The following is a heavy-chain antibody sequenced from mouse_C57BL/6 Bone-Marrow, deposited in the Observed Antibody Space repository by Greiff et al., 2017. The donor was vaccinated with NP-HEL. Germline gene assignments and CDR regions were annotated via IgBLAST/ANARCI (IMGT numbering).Heavy chain of an antibody. CDR3: ARGGRRFAY. D-gene: IGHD3-3*01. Sequence: VQLQQSGAELAKPGASVKLSCKASGYTFTSYWMHWVKQRPGQGLEWIGYINPSSGYTKYNQKFKDKATLTADESSSTAYMQLSSLTYEDSAVYYCARGGRRFAYWGQGTLVTVSA. V-gene: IGHV1-7*01. J-gene: IGHJ3*01. CDR1: GYTFTSYW. CDR2: INPSSGYT.